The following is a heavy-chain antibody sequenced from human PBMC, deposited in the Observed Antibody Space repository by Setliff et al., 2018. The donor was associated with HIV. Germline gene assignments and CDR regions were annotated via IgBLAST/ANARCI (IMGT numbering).Heavy chain of an antibody. CDR1: GGSISSYY. V-gene: IGHV4-4*09. CDR2: IYSSGST. D-gene: IGHD3-10*01. J-gene: IGHJ4*02. CDR3: ARAYFGSGIYY. Sequence: PSETLSLTCTVSGGSISSYYWSWIRQPPGKGLEWLGHIYSSGSTNYNPSLKSRVTISVDTSKNQFSLKLYSVPAADTAVYYCARAYFGSGIYYWGQGTLVTVSS.